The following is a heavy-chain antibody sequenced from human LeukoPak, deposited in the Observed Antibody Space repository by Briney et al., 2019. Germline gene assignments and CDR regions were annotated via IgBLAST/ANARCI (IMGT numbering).Heavy chain of an antibody. CDR2: INHSGST. V-gene: IGHV4-34*01. D-gene: IGHD6-13*01. J-gene: IGHJ4*02. CDR1: GGSFSGYY. CDR3: ASLVAAAGNY. Sequence: PSETLSLTCAVYGGSFSGYYWSWIRQPPGKGLEWIGEINHSGSTNYNPSLKSRVTISVGTSKNQFSLKLSSVTAADTAVYYCASLVAAAGNYWGQGTLVTVSS.